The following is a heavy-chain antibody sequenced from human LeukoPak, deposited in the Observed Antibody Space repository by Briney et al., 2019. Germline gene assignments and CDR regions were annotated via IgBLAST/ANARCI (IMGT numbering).Heavy chain of an antibody. Sequence: GGSLRLSCAASGFNFSNYGMHWVRQAPGKGLEWVSGISGSGDTTYYADSVKGRFTISRDNSKNMLYLQIKSLGAEDTAIYYCAKLDGSGAGSSRPPIDYWGQGSLVTVSS. D-gene: IGHD3-10*01. CDR3: AKLDGSGAGSSRPPIDY. V-gene: IGHV3-23*01. CDR1: GFNFSNYG. CDR2: ISGSGDTT. J-gene: IGHJ4*02.